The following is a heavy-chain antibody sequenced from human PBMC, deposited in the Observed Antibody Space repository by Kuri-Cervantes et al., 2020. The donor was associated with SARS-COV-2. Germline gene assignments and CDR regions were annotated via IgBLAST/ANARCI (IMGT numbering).Heavy chain of an antibody. Sequence: GESLKISCAASGFTFSSYAMHWVRQAPGKGLEWVAVISYDGSNKYYADSVKGRFTISRDNSKNTLYLQMNSLRAEDTTVYYCARAWAGGAFDIWGQGTMVTVSS. CDR1: GFTFSSYA. V-gene: IGHV3-30-3*01. D-gene: IGHD3-16*01. CDR2: ISYDGSNK. J-gene: IGHJ3*02. CDR3: ARAWAGGAFDI.